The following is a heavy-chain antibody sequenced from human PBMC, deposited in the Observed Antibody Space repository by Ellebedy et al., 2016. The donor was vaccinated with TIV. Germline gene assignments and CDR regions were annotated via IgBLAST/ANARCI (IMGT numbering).Heavy chain of an antibody. V-gene: IGHV3-30-3*01. CDR3: ARDFPEQIVVVGGG. J-gene: IGHJ4*02. CDR1: GFTFSSYA. D-gene: IGHD2-15*01. CDR2: ISYDGSNK. Sequence: GESLKISCAASGFTFSSYAMHWVRQAPGKGLEWVAVISYDGSNKYYADSVKGRFTISRDNSKNTLYLQMNSLRAEDTAVYYCARDFPEQIVVVGGGWGQGTLVTVSS.